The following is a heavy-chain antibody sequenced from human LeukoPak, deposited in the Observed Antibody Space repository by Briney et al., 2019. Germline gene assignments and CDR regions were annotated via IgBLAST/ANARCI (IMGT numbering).Heavy chain of an antibody. V-gene: IGHV3-23*01. CDR2: ISGSGGST. D-gene: IGHD5-18*01. CDR1: GFTFSSYA. J-gene: IGHJ4*02. CDR3: AKKASWIQMWGYYFDY. Sequence: GGSLRLSCAASGFTFSSYAMSWVRQAPGEGLEWVSAISGSGGSTYYADSVKGRFTISRDNSKNTLYLQMNSLRAEDTAVYYCAKKASWIQMWGYYFDYWGQGTLVTVSS.